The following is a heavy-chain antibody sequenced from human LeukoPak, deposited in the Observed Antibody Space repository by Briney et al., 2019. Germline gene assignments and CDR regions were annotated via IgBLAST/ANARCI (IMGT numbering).Heavy chain of an antibody. V-gene: IGHV3-7*01. J-gene: IGHJ4*02. CDR2: IKHDGSEQ. Sequence: GGSLRLSCVASGFTFSTYWMSWVRQTPGKGLEWVANIKHDGSEQFYADSVKGRFTISRRNPKNSLYLQMNSLRVEDTAVYYCARGATYYDFWSGLKVSDYWGQGTLVAVSS. CDR3: ARGATYYDFWSGLKVSDY. D-gene: IGHD3-3*01. CDR1: GFTFSTYW.